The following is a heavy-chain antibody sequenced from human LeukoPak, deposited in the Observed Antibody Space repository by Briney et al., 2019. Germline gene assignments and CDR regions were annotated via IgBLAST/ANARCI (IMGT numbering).Heavy chain of an antibody. J-gene: IGHJ4*02. CDR1: SLSFRNVE. V-gene: IGHV3-48*03. CDR3: ARRAYYFDY. CDR2: ISGRGSTI. Sequence: QSGGSLRLSCGAYSLSFRNVEVKSVRQAPGKGLEWVSYISGRGSTIYYADSVKGRFTISRDNAKKSLYLQMNNLRAEDTAVYYCARRAYYFDYWGQGTLVTVSS.